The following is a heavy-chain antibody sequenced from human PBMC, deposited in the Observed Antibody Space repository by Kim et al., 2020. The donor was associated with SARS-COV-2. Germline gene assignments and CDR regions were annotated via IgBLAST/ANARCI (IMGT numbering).Heavy chain of an antibody. Sequence: GGSLRLSCAASGFTFDDYAMHWVRQAPGKGLEWVSGISWNSGSIGYVDSVKGRFTISRDNAKNSLYLQMNSLRAEDTALYYCAKDYSDGYYYGSGSYYKDAFDIWGQGTMVTVSS. J-gene: IGHJ3*02. CDR3: AKDYSDGYYYGSGSYYKDAFDI. D-gene: IGHD3-10*01. CDR1: GFTFDDYA. CDR2: ISWNSGSI. V-gene: IGHV3-9*01.